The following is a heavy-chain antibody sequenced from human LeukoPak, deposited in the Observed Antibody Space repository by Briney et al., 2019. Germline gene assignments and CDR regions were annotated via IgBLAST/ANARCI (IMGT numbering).Heavy chain of an antibody. J-gene: IGHJ4*02. CDR1: GGSISSSSYY. CDR3: ARPIGYNSGAYYFDY. Sequence: SETLSLTCTVSGGSISSSSYYWGWIRQPPGKGLEWIGSIYYSGSTYYNPSLKSRVTISVDTSKNQFSLKLSSVTAADTAVYYCARPIGYNSGAYYFDYWGQGTLVTVSS. V-gene: IGHV4-39*07. D-gene: IGHD5-24*01. CDR2: IYYSGST.